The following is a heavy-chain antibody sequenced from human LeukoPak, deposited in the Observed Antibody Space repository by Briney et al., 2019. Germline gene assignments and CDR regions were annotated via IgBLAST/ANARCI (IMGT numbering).Heavy chain of an antibody. J-gene: IGHJ3*01. CDR3: AKEEMPHAFDL. CDR2: ISGPGPST. Sequence: PGGSLRLSCAASGFSFRRYAMNWVRQAPGRGLEWVAVISGPGPSTVYADSVKGRFTIPRDNSKNTLFLQLDSLRVEDTAIYYCAKEEMPHAFDLWGQGTMVTVSS. V-gene: IGHV3-23*01. D-gene: IGHD5-24*01. CDR1: GFSFRRYA.